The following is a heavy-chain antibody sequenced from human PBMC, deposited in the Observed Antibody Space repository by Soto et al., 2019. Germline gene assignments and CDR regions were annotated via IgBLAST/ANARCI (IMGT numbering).Heavy chain of an antibody. CDR3: ARSIVVVTALDY. Sequence: ASVKGSCKAFGYTFTSYAMHWVRQAPGQRLEWMGWINAGNGNTKYSQKFQGRVTITRDTSASTAYMELSSLRSEDTAVYYCARSIVVVTALDYWGQGTLVTVSS. CDR1: GYTFTSYA. J-gene: IGHJ4*02. CDR2: INAGNGNT. V-gene: IGHV1-3*01. D-gene: IGHD2-21*02.